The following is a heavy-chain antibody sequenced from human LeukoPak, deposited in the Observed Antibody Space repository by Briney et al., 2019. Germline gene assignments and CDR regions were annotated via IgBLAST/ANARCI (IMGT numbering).Heavy chain of an antibody. V-gene: IGHV3-7*01. D-gene: IGHD2-2*01. CDR2: IKLDGSEK. Sequence: GGSLRLSCVASGFTFGKYWMSWVRQAPGKGLEWVANIKLDGSEKNYVDSVKGRFTISRDNSKNTLYLQMNSLRAEDTAVYYCARDRGYCSSTSCYYPFDPWGQGTLVTVSS. CDR1: GFTFGKYW. J-gene: IGHJ5*02. CDR3: ARDRGYCSSTSCYYPFDP.